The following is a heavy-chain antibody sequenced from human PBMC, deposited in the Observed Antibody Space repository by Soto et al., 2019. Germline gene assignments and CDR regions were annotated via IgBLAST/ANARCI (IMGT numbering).Heavy chain of an antibody. CDR2: INHSGST. V-gene: IGHV4-34*01. J-gene: IGHJ4*02. D-gene: IGHD3-16*02. Sequence: SETLSLTCAVYGGSFSCYYWSWIRQPPGKGLEWIGEINHSGSTNYNPSLKSRVTISVDTSKNQFSLKLSSVTAADTAVYYCARDLKDDYVWGSYRYNYFDYWGQGTLVTVSS. CDR3: ARDLKDDYVWGSYRYNYFDY. CDR1: GGSFSCYY.